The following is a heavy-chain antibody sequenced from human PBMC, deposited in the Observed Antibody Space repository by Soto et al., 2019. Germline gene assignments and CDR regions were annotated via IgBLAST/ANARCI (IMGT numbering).Heavy chain of an antibody. V-gene: IGHV4-39*01. CDR3: ARLCSDFGSGPTPYFDY. CDR2: IYYSGST. J-gene: IGHJ4*02. Sequence: QLQLQESGPGLVKPSETLSLTCTVSGGSISSSSYYWGWIRQPPGKGLEWIGSIYYSGSTYYNPSLKRRVTISVDTSKNQFSLKLSSVTAAATAVYYCARLCSDFGSGPTPYFDYWGQGTLVTVSS. CDR1: GGSISSSSYY. D-gene: IGHD3-3*01.